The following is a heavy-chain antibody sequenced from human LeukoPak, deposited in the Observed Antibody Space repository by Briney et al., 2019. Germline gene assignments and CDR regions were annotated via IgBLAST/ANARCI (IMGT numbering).Heavy chain of an antibody. CDR1: VYSFASYD. Sequence: ASVKVSRKGSVYSFASYDINWVRQTTGQGGEWMGLRNPKSGHTRYAQKFQGRVTITMSTSISTAYMELNSLTSEDTAVYNCARGDYTHHHCSGGYYDWFDPGGRGPLATVSS. V-gene: IGHV1-8*03. CDR2: RNPKSGHT. J-gene: IGHJ5*02. D-gene: IGHD2-15*01. CDR3: ARGDYTHHHCSGGYYDWFDP.